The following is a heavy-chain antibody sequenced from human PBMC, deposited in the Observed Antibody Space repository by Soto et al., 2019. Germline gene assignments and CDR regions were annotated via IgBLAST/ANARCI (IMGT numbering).Heavy chain of an antibody. V-gene: IGHV4-61*01. CDR3: AGPEGGSREGDYCHY. D-gene: IGHD6-13*01. CDR2: IYYSGST. CDR1: GGSVSSGSYY. J-gene: IGHJ4*02. Sequence: SETLSLTCTVSGGSVSSGSYYWSWIRQPPGKGLEWIGYIYYSGSTNYNPSLKSRVTISVDTSKNQFSLKLSSVTAADPAVYSCAGPEGGSREGDYCHYWGQGTLVTVSS.